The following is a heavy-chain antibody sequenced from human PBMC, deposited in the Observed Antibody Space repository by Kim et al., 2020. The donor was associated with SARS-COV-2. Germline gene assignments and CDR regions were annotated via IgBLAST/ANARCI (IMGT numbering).Heavy chain of an antibody. D-gene: IGHD5-12*01. CDR3: ARLKMATDWFDP. J-gene: IGHJ5*02. V-gene: IGHV4-59*08. CDR1: GGSISSYY. Sequence: GSLRLSCTVSGGSISSYYWSWIRQPPGKGLEWIGYIYYSGSTNDNPSLKSRVTISVDTSKNQFSLKLSSVTAADTAVYYCARLKMATDWFDPWGQGTLVTVSS. CDR2: IYYSGST.